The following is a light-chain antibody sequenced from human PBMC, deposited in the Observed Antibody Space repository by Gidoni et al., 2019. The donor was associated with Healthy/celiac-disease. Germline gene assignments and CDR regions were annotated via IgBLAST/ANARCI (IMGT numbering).Light chain of an antibody. CDR2: GAS. J-gene: IGKJ4*01. V-gene: IGKV3-15*01. Sequence: EIVMTQSPATLSVAPGERATLSCRPSQSVNSNLAWYQQKPGQAPRLLIYGASTRATGIPARFSGSGSGTEFTLTISSLQSEDFAVYYCQQYNNWPLTFGGGTKVEIK. CDR3: QQYNNWPLT. CDR1: QSVNSN.